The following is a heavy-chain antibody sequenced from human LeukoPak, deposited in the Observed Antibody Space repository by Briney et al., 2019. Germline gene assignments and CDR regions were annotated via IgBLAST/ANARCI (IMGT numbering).Heavy chain of an antibody. J-gene: IGHJ4*02. CDR2: INPNSGGT. CDR1: GYTFTGYQ. V-gene: IGHV1-2*06. CDR3: ARDMVSGGSYSTRFDY. Sequence: AXVKVSCKASGYTFTGYQIHWVRQAHGQGLEWMGRINPNSGGTNYAQKLQGRVTMTRVKSIRKAYMEESGLTSDDTAVYYCARDMVSGGSYSTRFDYWGQGTLVTVSS. D-gene: IGHD1-26*01.